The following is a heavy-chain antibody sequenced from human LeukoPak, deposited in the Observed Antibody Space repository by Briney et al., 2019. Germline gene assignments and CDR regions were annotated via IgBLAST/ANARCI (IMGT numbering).Heavy chain of an antibody. Sequence: SETLSLTCAVYGGSFSGYYWSWIRQPPGKGLEWIGEINHSGSTNYNPSLKSRVTISVDTSKNQFSLKLSSVTAADTAVYYCAGQQYSDAFDIWGQGTMVTVSS. CDR1: GGSFSGYY. V-gene: IGHV4-34*01. CDR3: AGQQYSDAFDI. J-gene: IGHJ3*02. D-gene: IGHD4-11*01. CDR2: INHSGST.